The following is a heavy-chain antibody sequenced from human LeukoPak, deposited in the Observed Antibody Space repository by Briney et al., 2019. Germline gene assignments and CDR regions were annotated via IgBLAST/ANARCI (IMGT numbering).Heavy chain of an antibody. CDR1: GFTFSSYS. CDR2: ISSSSSTI. V-gene: IGHV3-48*01. D-gene: IGHD6-19*01. CDR3: ARDLGKSGWSTFDY. Sequence: GGSLRLSCAASGFTFSSYSMNWVRQAPGKGLEWVSYISSSSSTIYYADSVKGRFTISRDNAKNSLYLQMNSLRAEDTAVYYCARDLGKSGWSTFDYWGQGTLVTVS. J-gene: IGHJ4*02.